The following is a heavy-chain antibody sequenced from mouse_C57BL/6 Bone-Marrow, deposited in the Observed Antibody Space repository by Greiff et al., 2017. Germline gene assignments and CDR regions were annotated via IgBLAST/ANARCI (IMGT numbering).Heavy chain of an antibody. D-gene: IGHD2-4*01. CDR1: GFNIKDDY. CDR3: TTEDYDGAWFAY. V-gene: IGHV14-4*01. J-gene: IGHJ3*01. CDR2: IDPENGDT. Sequence: EVQLVESGAELVRPGASVKLSCTASGFNIKDDYMHWVKQRPEQGLEWIGWIDPENGDTEYASKFQGKATIAADTSSNTAYLQLSSLTSEDTAVYYCTTEDYDGAWFAYWGQGTLVTVSA.